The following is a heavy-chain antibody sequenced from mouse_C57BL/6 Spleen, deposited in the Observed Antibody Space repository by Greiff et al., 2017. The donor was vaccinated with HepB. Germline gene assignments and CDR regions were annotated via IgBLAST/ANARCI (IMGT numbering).Heavy chain of an antibody. D-gene: IGHD4-1*01. CDR3: ARQTGTGYYFDY. CDR1: GFTFSDYG. J-gene: IGHJ2*01. CDR2: ISNLAYSI. V-gene: IGHV5-15*01. Sequence: EVKVVESGGGLVQPGGSLKLSCAASGFTFSDYGMAWVRQAPRKGPEWVAFISNLAYSIYYADTVTGRFTISRENAKNTLYLEMSSLRSEDTAMYYCARQTGTGYYFDYWGQGTTLTVSS.